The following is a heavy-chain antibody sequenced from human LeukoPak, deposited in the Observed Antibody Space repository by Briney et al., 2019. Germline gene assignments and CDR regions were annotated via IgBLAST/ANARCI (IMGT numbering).Heavy chain of an antibody. CDR1: GDSISSSSYY. V-gene: IGHV4-39*01. CDR2: IHYTGST. Sequence: SETLSLTCTVSGDSISSSSYYWVWLRQPPGKGLEWIATIHYTGSTYYNPSLKSRVTISVDTSKKQFSLKLSSVTAADTAMYYCARYWGPYDNSGAYFDYGGQGTLVTVSS. J-gene: IGHJ4*02. D-gene: IGHD3-22*01. CDR3: ARYWGPYDNSGAYFDY.